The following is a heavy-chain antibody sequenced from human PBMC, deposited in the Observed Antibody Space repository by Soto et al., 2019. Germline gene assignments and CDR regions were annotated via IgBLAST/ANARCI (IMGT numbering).Heavy chain of an antibody. CDR3: TRHHNWGVAVSKYYYMDV. V-gene: IGHV3-73*01. CDR2: IRSKANSYAT. D-gene: IGHD3-16*01. J-gene: IGHJ6*03. Sequence: PGGSLRLSCAASGFTFSGSAMHWVRQASGKGLEWVGRIRSKANSYATAYAASVKGRFTISRDDSKNTAYLQMNSLKTEDTAVYYCTRHHNWGVAVSKYYYMDVWGKGTTVTVSS. CDR1: GFTFSGSA.